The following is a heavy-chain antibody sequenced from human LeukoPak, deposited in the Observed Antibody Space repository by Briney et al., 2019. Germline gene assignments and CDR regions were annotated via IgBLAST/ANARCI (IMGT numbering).Heavy chain of an antibody. J-gene: IGHJ1*01. D-gene: IGHD3-22*01. CDR2: ISWNSGSI. Sequence: PGGSLRLSCAASGFTFDDYAMHWVRQAPGKGLEWVSGISWNSGSIGYADSVKGRFTISRDNAKNSLYLQMNSLRAEDTALYYCARSSVVAEYFQHWGQGTLVTVSS. CDR1: GFTFDDYA. CDR3: ARSSVVAEYFQH. V-gene: IGHV3-9*01.